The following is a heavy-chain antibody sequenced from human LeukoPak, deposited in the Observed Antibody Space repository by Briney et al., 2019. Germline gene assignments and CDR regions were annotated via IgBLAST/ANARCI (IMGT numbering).Heavy chain of an antibody. V-gene: IGHV5-51*01. CDR2: IYPGDSDT. CDR1: GYSFTTYW. J-gene: IGHJ3*02. Sequence: GESLKISCKGSGYSFTTYWIGWVRQMPGKGLEWMGIIYPGDSDTTHSPSFQGQVTISADKPISTAYLQWSSLKASDSAMYYCGRIPAAGSLKGSFDIWGQGTMVTVSS. D-gene: IGHD6-13*01. CDR3: GRIPAAGSLKGSFDI.